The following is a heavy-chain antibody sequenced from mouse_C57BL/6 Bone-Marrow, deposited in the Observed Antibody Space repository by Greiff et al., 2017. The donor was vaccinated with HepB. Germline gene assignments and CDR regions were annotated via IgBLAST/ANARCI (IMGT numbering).Heavy chain of an antibody. CDR1: GFTFNDYQ. D-gene: IGHD1-1*01. J-gene: IGHJ3*01. CDR3: VKAVSSGSSYTWFAY. Sequence: EVNVVDSGGGLVQPGASLRLSCAASGFTFNDYQMSWVRQAPGKAPEWLALLRNKANGYTTEYTASVKGRFTISRDNSQNILYLQMNTLRAEDSATYYCVKAVSSGSSYTWFAYWGQGTLVTVSA. V-gene: IGHV7-4*01. CDR2: LRNKANGYTT.